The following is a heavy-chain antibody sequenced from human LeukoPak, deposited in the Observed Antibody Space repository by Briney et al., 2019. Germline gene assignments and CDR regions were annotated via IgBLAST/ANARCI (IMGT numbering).Heavy chain of an antibody. CDR3: ARKMATKAYVIDY. J-gene: IGHJ4*02. Sequence: GASVKVSCKASGYTFTSYDINWVRQATGQGLEWMGWMNPNSGNTGYAQKFQGRVTMTRNTSISTAYMELSSLRSEDTAVYYCARKMATKAYVIDYWGQGTLVTVSS. CDR1: GYTFTSYD. V-gene: IGHV1-8*01. CDR2: MNPNSGNT. D-gene: IGHD5-24*01.